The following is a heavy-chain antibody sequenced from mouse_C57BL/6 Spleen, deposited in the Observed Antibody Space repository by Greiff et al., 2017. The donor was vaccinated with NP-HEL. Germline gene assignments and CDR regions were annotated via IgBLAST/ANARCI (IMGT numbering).Heavy chain of an antibody. CDR1: GYTFTDYY. CDR3: ARSYYGSRDWYFDG. D-gene: IGHD1-1*01. V-gene: IGHV1-26*01. J-gene: IGHJ1*03. CDR2: INPNNGGT. Sequence: EVQLQQSGPELVKPGASVKISCKASGYTFTDYYMNWVKQSHGKSLEWIGDINPNNGGTSYNQKFKGKATLTVDKSSSTAYMELRSLTSEDSAVYYCARSYYGSRDWYFDGWGTGTTVTVSS.